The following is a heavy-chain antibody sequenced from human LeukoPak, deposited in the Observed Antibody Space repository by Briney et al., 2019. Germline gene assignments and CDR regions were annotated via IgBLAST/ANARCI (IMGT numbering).Heavy chain of an antibody. CDR3: GRYRSGYFQN. Sequence: GGCLRLSCAASGFTVSSNYMSWVRQAPGKGLEWGSVIYNGGSTYYADSVKGRFNISRDNSKNKMYLQMNSLRAEDTAVYYSGRYRSGYFQNWGQGTLVTVSS. J-gene: IGHJ1*01. CDR1: GFTVSSNY. D-gene: IGHD6-19*01. V-gene: IGHV3-66*01. CDR2: IYNGGST.